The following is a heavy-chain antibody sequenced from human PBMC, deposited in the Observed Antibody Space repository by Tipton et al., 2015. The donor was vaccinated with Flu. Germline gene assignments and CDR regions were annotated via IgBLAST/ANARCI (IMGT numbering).Heavy chain of an antibody. CDR2: IHYSGST. V-gene: IGHV4-61*05. CDR3: ARLRYDSSGYYLDY. J-gene: IGHJ4*02. D-gene: IGHD3-22*01. CDR1: GDAIYNTRYC. Sequence: TLSLTCAVSGDAIYNTRYCWGWIRQPPGKGLEWMGDIHYSGSTNYNPSLKSRVTISVDKSKNQFSLKLSSVTAADTAVYYCARLRYDSSGYYLDYWGQGTLVTVSS.